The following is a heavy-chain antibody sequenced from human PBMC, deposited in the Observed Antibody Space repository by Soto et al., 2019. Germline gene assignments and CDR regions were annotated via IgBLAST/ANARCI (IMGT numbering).Heavy chain of an antibody. D-gene: IGHD1-26*01. CDR2: IYHSGST. V-gene: IGHV4-59*01. J-gene: IGHJ4*02. CDR3: ARQNPTIVGAFDY. Sequence: SETLSLTCTVSGGSISSNYWSWIRQSPGKGLEWVGYIYHSGSTNYNPSIKSRVTISVDTSKNQFSLKLSSVTAADTAVYYCARQNPTIVGAFDYWGQGTLVTVSS. CDR1: GGSISSNY.